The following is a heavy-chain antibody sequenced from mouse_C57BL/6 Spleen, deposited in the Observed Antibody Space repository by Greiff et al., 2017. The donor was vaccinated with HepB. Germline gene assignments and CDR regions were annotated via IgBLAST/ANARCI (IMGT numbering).Heavy chain of an antibody. V-gene: IGHV5-12*01. CDR2: ISNGGGST. D-gene: IGHD2-1*01. J-gene: IGHJ4*01. Sequence: EVKLVESGGGLVQPGGSLKLSCAASGFTFSDYYMYWVRQTPEKRLEWVAYISNGGGSTYYPDTVKGRFTISRDNAKNTLYLQMSRLKSEDTAMYYCARQFYGNYPMDYWGQGTSVTVSS. CDR3: ARQFYGNYPMDY. CDR1: GFTFSDYY.